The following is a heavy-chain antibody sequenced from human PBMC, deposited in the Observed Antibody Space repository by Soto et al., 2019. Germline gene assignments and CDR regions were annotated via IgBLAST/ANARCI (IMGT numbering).Heavy chain of an antibody. J-gene: IGHJ3*02. CDR2: ISWNSGSI. CDR1: GFTFDDYA. V-gene: IGHV3-9*01. CDR3: AKDIRGMITFGGVIFGAFDI. Sequence: GGSLRLSCAAAGFTFDDYAMHWVRQAPGKGLEWVSGISWNSGSIGYADSVKGRFTISRDNAKNSLYLQMNSLRAEDTALYYCAKDIRGMITFGGVIFGAFDIWGQGTMVTVSS. D-gene: IGHD3-16*01.